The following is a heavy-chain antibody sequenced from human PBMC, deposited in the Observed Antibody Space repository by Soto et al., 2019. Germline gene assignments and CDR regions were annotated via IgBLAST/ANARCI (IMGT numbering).Heavy chain of an antibody. J-gene: IGHJ6*02. CDR1: GGSFSGYY. CDR3: ARRGRELSGFLGDYGMDV. V-gene: IGHV4-34*01. CDR2: INHSGST. Sequence: PSETLSLTCAVYGGSFSGYYWSWIRQPPGKGLEWIGEINHSGSTNYNPSLKSRVAISVDTSKNQFSLKLSSVTAADTAVYYCARRGRELSGFLGDYGMDVWGQGTTVT. D-gene: IGHD3-3*01.